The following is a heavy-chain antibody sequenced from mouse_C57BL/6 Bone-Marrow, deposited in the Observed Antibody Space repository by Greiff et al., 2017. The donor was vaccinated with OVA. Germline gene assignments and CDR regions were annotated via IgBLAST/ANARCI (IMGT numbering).Heavy chain of an antibody. D-gene: IGHD1-1*01. Sequence: QVQLQQSGAELARPGASVKLSCKASGYTFTSYGISWVKQRTGQGLEWIGEIYPRSGNTYYNEKFKGKATLTADKSSSTAYMELRSLTSEDSAVYFCARLWTTVVRDYWGQGTTLTVSS. CDR2: IYPRSGNT. CDR3: ARLWTTVVRDY. V-gene: IGHV1-81*01. CDR1: GYTFTSYG. J-gene: IGHJ2*01.